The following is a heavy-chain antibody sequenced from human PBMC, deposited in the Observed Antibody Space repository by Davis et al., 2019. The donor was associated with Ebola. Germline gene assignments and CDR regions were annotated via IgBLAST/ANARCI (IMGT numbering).Heavy chain of an antibody. CDR1: GYTFTSYG. V-gene: IGHV1-18*01. Sequence: ASVKVSCKASGYTFTSYGISWVRQAPGQGLEWMGWISAYNGNTNYAQKLQGRVTMTTDTSTSTAYMELRSLRSDDTAVYYCARDTQQLNGYYYGMDVWGQGTTVTVSS. J-gene: IGHJ6*02. CDR2: ISAYNGNT. CDR3: ARDTQQLNGYYYGMDV. D-gene: IGHD6-13*01.